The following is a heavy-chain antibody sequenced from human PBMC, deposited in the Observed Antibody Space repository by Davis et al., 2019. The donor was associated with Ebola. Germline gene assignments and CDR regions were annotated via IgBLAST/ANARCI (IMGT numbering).Heavy chain of an antibody. CDR3: ASSFVVVVDPWFDY. CDR2: IKQDGSEK. CDR1: GFTFSSYW. J-gene: IGHJ4*02. D-gene: IGHD2-15*01. V-gene: IGHV3-7*01. Sequence: PGGSLRLSCAASGFTFSSYWMSWVRQAPGKGLEWVANIKQDGSEKYYVDSVKGRFTISRDNAKNSLYLQMNSLRAEDTAVYYCASSFVVVVDPWFDYWGQGTLVTVSS.